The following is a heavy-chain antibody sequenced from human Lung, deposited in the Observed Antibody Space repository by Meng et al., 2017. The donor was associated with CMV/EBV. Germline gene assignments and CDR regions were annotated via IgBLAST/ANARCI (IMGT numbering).Heavy chain of an antibody. D-gene: IGHD3-22*01. CDR2: INSDGSST. CDR3: ARSYYYDSSGYYYPFDY. CDR1: GFTFSSYW. Sequence: SCAASGFTFSSYWMHWVRQAPGKGLVWVSRINSDGSSTSYADSVKGRFTISRDNAKNTLYLQMNSLRAEDTAVYYCARSYYYDSSGYYYPFDYWXQGTXVNVAS. V-gene: IGHV3-74*01. J-gene: IGHJ4*02.